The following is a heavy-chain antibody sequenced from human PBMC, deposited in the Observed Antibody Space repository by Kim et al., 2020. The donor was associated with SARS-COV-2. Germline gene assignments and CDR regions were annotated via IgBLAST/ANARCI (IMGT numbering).Heavy chain of an antibody. D-gene: IGHD4-17*01. V-gene: IGHV4-4*02. Sequence: LKSRVTISVDKSKNQFSLNLSSVTAADTAVYYCARVTVTTVNYYYYGMDVWGQGTTVTVSS. J-gene: IGHJ6*02. CDR3: ARVTVTTVNYYYYGMDV.